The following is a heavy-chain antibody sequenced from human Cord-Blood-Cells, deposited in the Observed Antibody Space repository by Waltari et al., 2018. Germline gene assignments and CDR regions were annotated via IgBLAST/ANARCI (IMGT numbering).Heavy chain of an antibody. CDR2: INPSGGST. V-gene: IGHV1-46*01. J-gene: IGHJ3*02. D-gene: IGHD6-13*01. Sequence: QVQLVQSGAEVKKPGASVKVSCKASGYTFTSYYMHWVRQGPGQGLGWMGIINPSGGSTSYAQKFHGRVTMTMDTSTSTVYMELSSLISEDTAVYYCARAAADAFDIWGQGTMVTVSS. CDR3: ARAAADAFDI. CDR1: GYTFTSYY.